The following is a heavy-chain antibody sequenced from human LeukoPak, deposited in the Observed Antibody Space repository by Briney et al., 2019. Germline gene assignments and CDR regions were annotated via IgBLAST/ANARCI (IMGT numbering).Heavy chain of an antibody. Sequence: ASVKVSCKASGYTFTSYAMHWVRQAPGQRLEWMGWINAGNGNTKYSQKFQGRVTITRDTSASTAYMELSSLRSEDTAVYYCARESSGGPTGYYGMDVWGQGTTVTASS. D-gene: IGHD2-15*01. V-gene: IGHV1-3*01. CDR3: ARESSGGPTGYYGMDV. CDR2: INAGNGNT. J-gene: IGHJ6*02. CDR1: GYTFTSYA.